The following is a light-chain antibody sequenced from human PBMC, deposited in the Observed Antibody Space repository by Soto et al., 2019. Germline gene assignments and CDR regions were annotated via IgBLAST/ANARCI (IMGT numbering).Light chain of an antibody. J-gene: IGKJ1*01. V-gene: IGKV1-5*03. CDR2: KAS. Sequence: DIQMTQSPSTLSGSVGDRVTITCRASQTISSWVAWYQQKPGKAPKLLIYKASTLKSGVPSRFSGSGSGTEFTLTISSLQPDDFATYYRQHYNSYSEAFGQGTKVDSK. CDR1: QTISSW. CDR3: QHYNSYSEA.